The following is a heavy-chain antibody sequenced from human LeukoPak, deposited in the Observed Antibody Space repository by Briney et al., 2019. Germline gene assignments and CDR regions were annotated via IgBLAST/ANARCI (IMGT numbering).Heavy chain of an antibody. V-gene: IGHV4-4*07. D-gene: IGHD3-22*01. J-gene: IGHJ6*03. CDR2: IYTSGST. Sequence: PSETLSLTCTVSGGSISSYYWSWIRQPAGKGLEWIGRIYTSGSTNYNPSLKSRVTMSVDTSKNQFSLKLSSVTAADTAVYYCARVDSSGFGDYYYYYMDVWGKGTTVIVSS. CDR1: GGSISSYY. CDR3: ARVDSSGFGDYYYYYMDV.